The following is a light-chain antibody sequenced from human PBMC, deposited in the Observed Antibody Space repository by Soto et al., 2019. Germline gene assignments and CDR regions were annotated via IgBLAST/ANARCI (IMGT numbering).Light chain of an antibody. J-gene: IGKJ4*02. Sequence: EIVMTQSPATLSASPGEGATLSCRASQGIGSTLAWYQQKPGQTPGLLIYDTSIRATGVPARFRGSASGTEFTLTITSLQSEDFAVYYCQHYASCPLTFGGGTRVEI. CDR1: QGIGST. V-gene: IGKV3-15*01. CDR3: QHYASCPLT. CDR2: DTS.